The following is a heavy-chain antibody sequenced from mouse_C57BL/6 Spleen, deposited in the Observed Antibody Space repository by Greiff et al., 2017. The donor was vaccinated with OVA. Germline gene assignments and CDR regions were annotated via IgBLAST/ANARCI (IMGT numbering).Heavy chain of an antibody. D-gene: IGHD1-2*01. Sequence: VQRVESGAELVKPGASVKISCKASGYAFSSYWMNWVKQRPGKGLEWIGQIYPGDGDTNYNGKFKGKATLTADKSSSTAYMQLSSLTSEDSAVYFCARGGFTTAYYFDYWGQGTTLTVSS. CDR3: ARGGFTTAYYFDY. CDR2: IYPGDGDT. V-gene: IGHV1-80*01. J-gene: IGHJ2*01. CDR1: GYAFSSYW.